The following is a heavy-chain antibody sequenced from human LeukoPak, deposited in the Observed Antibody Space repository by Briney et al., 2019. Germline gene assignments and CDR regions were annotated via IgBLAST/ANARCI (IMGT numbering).Heavy chain of an antibody. J-gene: IGHJ4*02. CDR3: ARARNSGWNIDY. D-gene: IGHD6-19*01. V-gene: IGHV3-48*03. CDR1: GFTFSSYG. CDR2: ISSSGDFI. Sequence: GGSLRLSCVGSGFTFSSYGMSWVRQAPGKGLEWVSYISSSGDFIYYADSVKGRFTISRDNAKNSLYLQMISLRAEDTAVYSCARARNSGWNIDYWGRGTLVTVSS.